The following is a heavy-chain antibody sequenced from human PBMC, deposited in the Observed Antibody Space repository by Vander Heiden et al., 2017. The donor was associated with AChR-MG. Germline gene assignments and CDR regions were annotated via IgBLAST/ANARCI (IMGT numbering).Heavy chain of an antibody. V-gene: IGHV1-69*01. Sequence: QVQLVQFGAEVKKPGSPVKVPRKASGGSFRSHAISRLRQAPGQGLEWMGGVIPSFGTANYAQKFQGRVTITADESTSTAYMELSSLRSEDTAVYYCATPLGYCSSTSCYRVGLGGDLYGMDVWGQGTTVTVSS. D-gene: IGHD2-2*02. CDR1: GGSFRSHA. CDR3: ATPLGYCSSTSCYRVGLGGDLYGMDV. J-gene: IGHJ6*02. CDR2: VIPSFGTA.